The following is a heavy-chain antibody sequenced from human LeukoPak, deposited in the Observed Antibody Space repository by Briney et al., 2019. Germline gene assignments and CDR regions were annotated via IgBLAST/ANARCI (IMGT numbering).Heavy chain of an antibody. CDR2: TNPNSGGT. D-gene: IGHD3-10*01. V-gene: IGHV1-2*02. CDR1: GYTFTDHF. CDR3: ARDYELGTPGSAYEFFDY. Sequence: ASVKVSCKASGYTFTDHFMQWVRHAPGQGLEWMGWTNPNSGGTSYAQKFKGRVTMTRDTSINTVYMELSRLGSDDTAVYYCARDYELGTPGSAYEFFDYWGQGTLVTVSS. J-gene: IGHJ4*02.